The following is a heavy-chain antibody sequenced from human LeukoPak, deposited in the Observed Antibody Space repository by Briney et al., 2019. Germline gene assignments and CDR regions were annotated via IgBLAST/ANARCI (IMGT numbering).Heavy chain of an antibody. CDR1: GFTFSSYG. CDR2: IWYDGSNK. Sequence: PGGSLRLSCAASGFTFSSYGMHWVRQAPGKGLEWVAVIWYDGSNKYYADSVKGRFTISRDNSKNTLYLQMNSQRAEDTAVYYCARAGYSYGYDAFDIWGQGTMVTVSS. J-gene: IGHJ3*02. V-gene: IGHV3-33*01. CDR3: ARAGYSYGYDAFDI. D-gene: IGHD5-18*01.